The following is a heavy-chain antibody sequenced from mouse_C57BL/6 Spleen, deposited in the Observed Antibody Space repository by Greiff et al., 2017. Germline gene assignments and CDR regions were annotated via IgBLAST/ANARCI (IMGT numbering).Heavy chain of an antibody. Sequence: EVQLQQPGPGLVKPSPSLSLSCSVTGYSITSGYYWNWIRQFPGNKLEWMGNISYDGSNNYNPSLKNRISITRDTSKNQFFLKLNSVTTEDTATYYCASYSSGYEGFAYWGQGTLVTVSA. CDR2: ISYDGSN. CDR1: GYSITSGYY. CDR3: ASYSSGYEGFAY. D-gene: IGHD3-2*02. J-gene: IGHJ3*01. V-gene: IGHV3-6*01.